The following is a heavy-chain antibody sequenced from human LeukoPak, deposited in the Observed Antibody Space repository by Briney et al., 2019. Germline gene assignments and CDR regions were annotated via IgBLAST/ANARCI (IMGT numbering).Heavy chain of an antibody. CDR2: ISYDGSNK. V-gene: IGHV3-30*18. Sequence: PGRSLRLSCAASGYTFSSYGMHWVRQAPGKVLEWVAVISYDGSNKYYADSVKGRFTISRDNSKNTLYLQMNSLRAEDTAVYYCAKVGILTVSGYGMDVWGQGTMVTVSS. CDR1: GYTFSSYG. D-gene: IGHD3-9*01. J-gene: IGHJ6*02. CDR3: AKVGILTVSGYGMDV.